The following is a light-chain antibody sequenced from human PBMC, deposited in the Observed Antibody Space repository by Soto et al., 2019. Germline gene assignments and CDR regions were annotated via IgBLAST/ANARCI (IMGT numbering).Light chain of an antibody. CDR2: GTS. CDR3: QQYGSSPWT. J-gene: IGKJ1*01. CDR1: QSVSSSY. V-gene: IGKV3-20*01. Sequence: EIVLTQSPGTLSLSPGERATLSCRASQSVSSSYLAWYQQKPGQAPSLLIYGTSKRATGIPGRFSGSGSGTDFTLTIGRLEPEDYAVYYCQQYGSSPWTFGQGTKVDSK.